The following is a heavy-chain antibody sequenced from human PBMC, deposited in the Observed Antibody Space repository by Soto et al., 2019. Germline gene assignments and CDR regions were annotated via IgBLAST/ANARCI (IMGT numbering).Heavy chain of an antibody. D-gene: IGHD3-10*01. CDR3: ARSYGSGSYRQTMFDY. CDR2: IYYSGNT. Sequence: SETLYITSTVYGGSSISYYWSWTLHPSRKGLEWIGYIYYSGNTNYKYNPSLKSRVTISVDTSKNQFSLKLSSVTAADTAVYYCARSYGSGSYRQTMFDYSGQGTQLTVS. V-gene: IGHV4-59*01. J-gene: IGHJ4*02. CDR1: GGSSISYY.